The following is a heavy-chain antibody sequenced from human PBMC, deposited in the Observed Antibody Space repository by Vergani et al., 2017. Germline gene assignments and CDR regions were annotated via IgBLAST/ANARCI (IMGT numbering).Heavy chain of an antibody. V-gene: IGHV4-34*01. CDR1: GGSFSGYY. CDR2: INHSGST. CDR3: ARGRIIWSGYGKRYNWFDP. D-gene: IGHD3-3*01. Sequence: QVQLQQWGAGLLKPSETLSLTCAVYGGSFSGYYWSWIRQPPGKGLEWIGEINHSGSTNYNPSLKSRVTISVDTSKNQFSLKLSSVTAADTAVYYCARGRIIWSGYGKRYNWFDPWGQGTLVIVSS. J-gene: IGHJ5*02.